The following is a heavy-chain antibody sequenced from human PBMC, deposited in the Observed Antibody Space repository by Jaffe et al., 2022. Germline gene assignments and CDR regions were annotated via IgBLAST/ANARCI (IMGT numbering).Heavy chain of an antibody. Sequence: QVQLVQSGAEVKKPGASVKVSCKASGYTFTGYYMHWVRQAPGQGLEWMGRINPNSGGTNYAQKFQGRVTMTRDTSISTAYMELSRLRSDDTAVYYCVFVVAQSPGMDAFDIWGQGTMVTVSS. CDR1: GYTFTGYY. V-gene: IGHV1-2*06. D-gene: IGHD2-15*01. CDR3: VFVVAQSPGMDAFDI. J-gene: IGHJ3*02. CDR2: INPNSGGT.